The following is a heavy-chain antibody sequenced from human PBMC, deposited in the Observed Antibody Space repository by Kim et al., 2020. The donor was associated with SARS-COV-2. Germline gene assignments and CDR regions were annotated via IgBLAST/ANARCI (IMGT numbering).Heavy chain of an antibody. Sequence: GGSLRPSCAASGFTFSSYSMNWVRQAPGKGLEWVSYISSSSSTIYYADSVKGRFTISRDNAKNSLYLQMNSLRAEDTAVYYCARGGGLYGYPYWGQGTLVTVSS. D-gene: IGHD5-18*01. J-gene: IGHJ4*02. CDR1: GFTFSSYS. V-gene: IGHV3-48*04. CDR2: ISSSSSTI. CDR3: ARGGGLYGYPY.